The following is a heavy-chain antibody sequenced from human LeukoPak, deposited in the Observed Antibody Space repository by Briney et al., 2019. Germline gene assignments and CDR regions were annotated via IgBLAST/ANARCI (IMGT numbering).Heavy chain of an antibody. Sequence: KPSETLSLTCAVYGGSFSGYYWSWIRQPPGKGLEWIGEINHSGSTNYNPSLKRRVTISVDTSKNQFSLKLSSVTAADTAVYYCARAQPPLLAAAGTCFDYWGQGTLVTVSS. V-gene: IGHV4-34*01. CDR2: INHSGST. CDR3: ARAQPPLLAAAGTCFDY. D-gene: IGHD6-13*01. J-gene: IGHJ4*02. CDR1: GGSFSGYY.